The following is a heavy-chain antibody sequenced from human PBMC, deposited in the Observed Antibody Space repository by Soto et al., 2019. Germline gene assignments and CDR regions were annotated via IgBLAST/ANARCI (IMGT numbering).Heavy chain of an antibody. CDR1: GFTFSSYG. Sequence: GGSLRLSCEASGFTFSSYGMHWVRQAPGKGLEWVAVIWYDGSKGYYADSVKGRFTISRDNSKNTLYLQMMSLGAADTAVYYCARDYSSTGYGLNYWGQGTLVTVSS. CDR3: ARDYSSTGYGLNY. CDR2: IWYDGSKG. D-gene: IGHD6-25*01. J-gene: IGHJ4*02. V-gene: IGHV3-33*01.